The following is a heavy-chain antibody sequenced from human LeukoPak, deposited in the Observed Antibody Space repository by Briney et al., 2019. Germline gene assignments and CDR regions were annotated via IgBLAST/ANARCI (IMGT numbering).Heavy chain of an antibody. CDR2: INPSGGST. CDR1: GYTFTSYY. Sequence: ASVKVSCKASGYTFTSYYMHWVRQALGQGLEWMGIINPSGGSTSYAQKFQGRVTMTRDTSTSTVYMELSSLRSEDTAVYYCARDNCSGGSCLGYFDYWGQGTLVTVSS. J-gene: IGHJ4*02. CDR3: ARDNCSGGSCLGYFDY. V-gene: IGHV1-46*01. D-gene: IGHD2-15*01.